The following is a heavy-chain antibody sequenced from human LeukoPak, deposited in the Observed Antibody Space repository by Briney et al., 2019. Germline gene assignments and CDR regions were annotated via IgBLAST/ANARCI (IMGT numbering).Heavy chain of an antibody. J-gene: IGHJ6*03. CDR3: ARPLAETPYYYYMDV. V-gene: IGHV4-39*01. CDR2: IYYSGST. CDR1: GGSISSSSYY. Sequence: SETLSLTCTVSGGSISSSSYYWGWIRQPPGKGLEWIGSIYYSGSTYYNPSLKSRVTISVDTSKNQFSLKLSSVTAADTAVYYCARPLAETPYYYYMDVWGKGTTVTVSS.